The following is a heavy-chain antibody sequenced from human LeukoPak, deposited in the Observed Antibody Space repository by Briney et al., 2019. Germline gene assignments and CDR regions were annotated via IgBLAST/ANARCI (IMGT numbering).Heavy chain of an antibody. CDR3: ARDDGYCSSTSCSDAFDI. CDR2: IYYSGST. CDR1: GGSISSYY. D-gene: IGHD2-2*01. Sequence: SETLSLTCTVSGGSISSYYWSWIRQPPGKGLEWIGYIYYSGSTNYNPSLKSRVTISVDTSKNQFSLKLSSVTAADTAVNYCARDDGYCSSTSCSDAFDIWGQGTMVTVSS. V-gene: IGHV4-59*01. J-gene: IGHJ3*02.